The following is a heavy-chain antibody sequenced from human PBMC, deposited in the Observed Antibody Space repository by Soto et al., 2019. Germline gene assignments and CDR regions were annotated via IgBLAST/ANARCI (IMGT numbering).Heavy chain of an antibody. CDR2: ISWNSGSI. Sequence: EVQLVESGGGLVQPGRSLRLSCAASGFTFDDYAMHWVRQAPGKGLEWVSGISWNSGSIGYADSVKGRITISRDNAKNSLYLQMNSLRAEDTALYYCAKDCNWNDEVYWGQGTLVTVSS. CDR3: AKDCNWNDEVY. V-gene: IGHV3-9*01. J-gene: IGHJ4*02. D-gene: IGHD1-20*01. CDR1: GFTFDDYA.